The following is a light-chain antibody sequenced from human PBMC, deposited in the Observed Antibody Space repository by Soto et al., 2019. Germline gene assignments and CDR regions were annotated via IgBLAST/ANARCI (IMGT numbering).Light chain of an antibody. CDR1: SGHSSYA. J-gene: IGLJ3*02. V-gene: IGLV4-69*01. CDR3: QTWAAGTRV. CDR2: VYSDGSH. Sequence: QLVLTQSPSASASLGASVKLTCTLSSGHSSYAIAWHQQQPEKGPRYLMKVYSDGSHIRGDGIPDRFSASSSGSERHLTISSLQSDDEADYYCQTWAAGTRVFGGGTKLTVL.